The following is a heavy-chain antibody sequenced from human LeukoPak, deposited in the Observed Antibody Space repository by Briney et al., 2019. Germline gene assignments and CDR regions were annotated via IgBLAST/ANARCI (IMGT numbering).Heavy chain of an antibody. V-gene: IGHV3-30*03. CDR3: ARAKGSGDYYYGMDV. CDR2: ISYDGSNK. Sequence: GGSLRLSCAASGFTFSSYSMNWVRQAPGKGLEWVAVISYDGSNKYYADSVKGRFTISRDNSKNTLYLQMNSLRAEDTAVYYCARAKGSGDYYYGMDVWGQGTTVTVSS. CDR1: GFTFSSYS. J-gene: IGHJ6*02. D-gene: IGHD4-17*01.